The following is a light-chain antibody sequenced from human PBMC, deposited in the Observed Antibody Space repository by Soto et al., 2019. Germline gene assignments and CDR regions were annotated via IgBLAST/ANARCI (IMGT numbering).Light chain of an antibody. CDR2: GAS. V-gene: IGKV3-20*01. J-gene: IGKJ4*01. CDR3: QQYGRLPLS. CDR1: QSLGSTF. Sequence: EILLTQSPGTLSLSPGDRATLSCRASQSLGSTFLAWYQQKSGQSPRLLIYGASDRATDVPARFSGSGSGADFTLTSSRLEPEDFDVYFCQQYGRLPLSFGGGTKVEIK.